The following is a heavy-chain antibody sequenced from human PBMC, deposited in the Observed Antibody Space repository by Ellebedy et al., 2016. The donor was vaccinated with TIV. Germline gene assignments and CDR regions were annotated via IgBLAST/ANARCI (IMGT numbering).Heavy chain of an antibody. CDR3: ARIVAAYGMDV. V-gene: IGHV1-8*02. CDR2: MNPNSGNT. Sequence: AASVKVSCKASGYTFTGYYMHWVRQAPGQGLEWMGWMNPNSGNTGYAQKFQGRVTMTRNTSISTAYMELSSLRSEDTAVYYCARIVAAYGMDVWGQGTTVTVSS. CDR1: GYTFTGYY. D-gene: IGHD6-6*01. J-gene: IGHJ6*02.